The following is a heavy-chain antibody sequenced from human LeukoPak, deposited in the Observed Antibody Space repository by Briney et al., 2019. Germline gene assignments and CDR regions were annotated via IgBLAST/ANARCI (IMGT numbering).Heavy chain of an antibody. V-gene: IGHV4-34*01. CDR2: INHSGST. J-gene: IGHJ4*02. CDR3: ARGEREYQLLLSKKRPYNWNRFDY. D-gene: IGHD2-2*01. Sequence: SETLSLTCAVYGGSFSGYYWSWIRQPPGKGLEWIGEINHSGSTNYNPSLKSRVTISVDTSKNQFSLKLSSVTAADTAVYYCARGEREYQLLLSKKRPYNWNRFDYWGQGTLVTVSS. CDR1: GGSFSGYY.